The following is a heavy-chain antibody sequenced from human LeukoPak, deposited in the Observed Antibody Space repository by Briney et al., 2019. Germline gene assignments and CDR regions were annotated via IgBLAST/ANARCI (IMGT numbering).Heavy chain of an antibody. J-gene: IGHJ4*02. D-gene: IGHD3-22*01. CDR2: IIPIFAIV. V-gene: IGHV1-69*04. CDR3: ARADSSGYSLDENFDY. CDR1: GGTLSSYA. Sequence: SVKVSCKASGGTLSSYALNWVRQAPGQGLEWIGRIIPIFAIVNYAQNFQGRVTITADKSTNTAYMELSSLRFEDTAFCYCARADSSGYSLDENFDYWGQGTLVTVSS.